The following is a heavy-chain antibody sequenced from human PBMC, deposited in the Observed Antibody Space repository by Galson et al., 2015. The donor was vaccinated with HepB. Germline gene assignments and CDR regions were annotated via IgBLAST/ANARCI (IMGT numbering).Heavy chain of an antibody. CDR2: ISSSGGNT. CDR1: RFTFSSHA. J-gene: IGHJ5*02. V-gene: IGHV3-23*01. CDR3: ARAYYDILSGFPKGFGP. D-gene: IGHD3-9*01. Sequence: SLRLSCAASRFTFSSHAMSWVRQAPGKGLEWVSAISSSGGNTYYADSVKGRFTISRDNSKNTLFLQMSSLRAEDAAVYYCARAYYDILSGFPKGFGPWGQGTLVTVSS.